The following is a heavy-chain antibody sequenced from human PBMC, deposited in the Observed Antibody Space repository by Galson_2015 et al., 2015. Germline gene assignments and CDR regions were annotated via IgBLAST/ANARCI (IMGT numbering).Heavy chain of an antibody. V-gene: IGHV3-23*01. CDR3: AKEALLGNWFDL. Sequence: SLRLSCAASGFTFSTYAMSWVRQAPGKGLEWVSGISYNGGRTYYADSVRGRFAISRDNSKNTVYLQMNTLRAGDTAVYYCAKEALLGNWFDLWGQGTLVTVSS. CDR1: GFTFSTYA. CDR2: ISYNGGRT. J-gene: IGHJ5*02.